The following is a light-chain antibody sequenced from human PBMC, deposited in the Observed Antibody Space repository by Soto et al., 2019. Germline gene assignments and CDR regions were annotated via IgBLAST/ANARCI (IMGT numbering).Light chain of an antibody. V-gene: IGKV3-15*01. J-gene: IGKJ1*01. CDR1: QSIGTN. CDR2: GTT. CDR3: QQWIRWT. Sequence: EIVMTQSPATLSVSPGDRVTLSCRASQSIGTNLAWFQQKPGQAPRLLIYGTTVRATGVPARFSGSGSETEFTLTISSLQSEDFATYYCQQWIRWTFGHGTRLELK.